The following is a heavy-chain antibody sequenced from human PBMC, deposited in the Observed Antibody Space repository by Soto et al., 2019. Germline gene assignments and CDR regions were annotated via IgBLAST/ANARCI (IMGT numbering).Heavy chain of an antibody. CDR3: ASLSDFCSVYDDDDMEEVGAFDI. Sequence: QVQLVQSGAEVKKPGASVKVSCKESGYTFTSYYMHWVRQAPGQGLEWMGVINPSGGSTRYAQKFQGRDVRTRDTSTSTAYSDLSSLRCEDTAVYYCASLSDFCSVYDDDDMEEVGAFDIWGQGTMVTVSS. D-gene: IGHD3-3*01. V-gene: IGHV1-46*01. CDR1: GYTFTSYY. J-gene: IGHJ3*02. CDR2: INPSGGST.